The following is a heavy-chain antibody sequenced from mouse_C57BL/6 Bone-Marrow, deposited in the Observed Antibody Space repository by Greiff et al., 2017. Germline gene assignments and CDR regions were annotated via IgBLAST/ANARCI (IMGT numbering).Heavy chain of an antibody. CDR1: GFTFSSYA. CDR2: ISSGGDYT. D-gene: IGHD1-1*01. V-gene: IGHV5-9-1*02. CDR3: TRVYYYGSGYYVVY. Sequence: EVQLVESGEGLVKPGGSLKLSCAASGFTFSSYAMSWVRQTPEKRLEWVAYISSGGDYTYYADTVKGRFTISRDNARNTLYLQMSSRTSEDTAMYYCTRVYYYGSGYYVVYWGKGTTLTVSS. J-gene: IGHJ2*01.